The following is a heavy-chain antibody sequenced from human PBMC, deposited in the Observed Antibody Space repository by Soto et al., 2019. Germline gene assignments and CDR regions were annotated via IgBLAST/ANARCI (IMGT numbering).Heavy chain of an antibody. CDR2: ISYDGSYK. Sequence: QVKLVESGGGVVQPGRSLRLSCAASGFTFSSYSMHWVRQAPGKGLEWVAVISYDGSYKYYADSVKGRFTISRDNSKNTLYLQMNSLRAEDTAVYYCARGAGIAVTATSFDYWGQGTLVTVSS. D-gene: IGHD6-19*01. J-gene: IGHJ4*02. CDR3: ARGAGIAVTATSFDY. CDR1: GFTFSSYS. V-gene: IGHV3-30-3*01.